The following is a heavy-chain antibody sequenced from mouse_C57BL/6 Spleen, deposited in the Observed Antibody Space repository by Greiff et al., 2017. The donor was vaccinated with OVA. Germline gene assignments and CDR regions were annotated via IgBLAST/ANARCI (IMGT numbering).Heavy chain of an antibody. V-gene: IGHV1-76*01. CDR2: IYPGSGNT. Sequence: VQLQQSGAELVRPGASVKLSCKASGYTFTDYYINWVKQRPGQGLEWIARIYPGSGNTYYNEKFKGKATLTAEKSSSTAYMQLSSLTSEDSAVYFCARGHDGYYVRAMDYWGQGTSVTVSS. CDR1: GYTFTDYY. D-gene: IGHD2-3*01. J-gene: IGHJ4*01. CDR3: ARGHDGYYVRAMDY.